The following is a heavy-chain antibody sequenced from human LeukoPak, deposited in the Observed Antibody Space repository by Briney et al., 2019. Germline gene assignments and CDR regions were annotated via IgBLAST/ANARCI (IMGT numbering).Heavy chain of an antibody. V-gene: IGHV1-24*01. CDR1: GYTLTELS. CDR3: ARTAMGLMIVVDPDL. J-gene: IGHJ5*02. D-gene: IGHD3-22*01. Sequence: ASVKVSCKVSGYTLTELSMHWVRQAPGKGLEWMGGFDPEDGETIYAQKFQGRVTMTTDTSTSTAYMELRSLRSDDTAVYYCARTAMGLMIVVDPDLWGQGTLVTVSS. CDR2: FDPEDGET.